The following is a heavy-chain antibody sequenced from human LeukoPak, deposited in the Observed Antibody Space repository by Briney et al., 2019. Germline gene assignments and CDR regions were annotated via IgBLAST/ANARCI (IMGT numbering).Heavy chain of an antibody. CDR3: XKGXXIPPYYNSGRYYETKAQFDC. Sequence: GGSLRLSCAASGLTFADYTMHWVRQAPGKGLEWVSLISRNGVATKYADSVRGRFTISRDNSKNSLYLQMNSLRTEDSALYYCXKGXXIPPYYNSGRYYETKAQFDCWGQGTLVTVAS. CDR2: ISRNGVAT. J-gene: IGHJ4*02. CDR1: GLTFADYT. V-gene: IGHV3-43*01. D-gene: IGHD3-10*01.